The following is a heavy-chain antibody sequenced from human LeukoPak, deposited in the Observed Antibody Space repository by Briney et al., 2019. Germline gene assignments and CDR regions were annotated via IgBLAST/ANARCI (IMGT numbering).Heavy chain of an antibody. J-gene: IGHJ6*04. CDR2: INHSGST. Sequence: SETLSLTCAVYGGSFSGYYWSWIRQPPGKGLEWIGEINHSGSTNYNPSLKSRVTISVDTYNRQFSLRLSSVTAADTAVYYCAREATVTTITNYYCLDVWGKGTTVTVSS. CDR3: AREATVTTITNYYCLDV. V-gene: IGHV4-34*01. D-gene: IGHD2-8*01. CDR1: GGSFSGYY.